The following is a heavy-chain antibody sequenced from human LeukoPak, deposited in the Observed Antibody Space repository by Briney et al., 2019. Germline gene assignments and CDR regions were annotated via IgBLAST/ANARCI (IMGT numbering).Heavy chain of an antibody. J-gene: IGHJ3*02. CDR1: GFTFSSYG. CDR3: AKASESGAFDI. Sequence: GGSLRLSCAASGFTFSSYGMHWVRQAPGKGLEWVAVISYDGSNKYYADSVKGRFTISRDNSKNTLYLQMNSLRAEDTAVYYCAKASESGAFDIWGQGTMVTVSS. D-gene: IGHD3-10*01. V-gene: IGHV3-30*18. CDR2: ISYDGSNK.